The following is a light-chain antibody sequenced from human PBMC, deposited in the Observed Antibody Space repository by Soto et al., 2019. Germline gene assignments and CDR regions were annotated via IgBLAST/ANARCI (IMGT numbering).Light chain of an antibody. CDR3: QQRSNWPIT. CDR1: QSVSSY. Sequence: EIVLTQSPATLSLSPGERATLSCGASQSVSSYLAWYQQKPGQAPRLLIFDAFNRATGIPARFSGSGSGTDFTLTISSLEPDDFALYYCQQRSNWPITCGQGTRLEIK. CDR2: DAF. V-gene: IGKV3-11*01. J-gene: IGKJ5*01.